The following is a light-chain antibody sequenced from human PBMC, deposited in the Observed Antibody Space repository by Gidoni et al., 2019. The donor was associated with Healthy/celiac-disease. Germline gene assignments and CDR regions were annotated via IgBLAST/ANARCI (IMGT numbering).Light chain of an antibody. Sequence: SYELTQPHSVSVSPGQTASIPCSGDKLGDKYACWYQQKPGQSPVLVIYQDSKRPSGIPERFSGSNSGNTATLTISGTQAMDEADYYCQAWDSSTGVFGGGTKLTVL. V-gene: IGLV3-1*01. CDR1: KLGDKY. CDR3: QAWDSSTGV. CDR2: QDS. J-gene: IGLJ2*01.